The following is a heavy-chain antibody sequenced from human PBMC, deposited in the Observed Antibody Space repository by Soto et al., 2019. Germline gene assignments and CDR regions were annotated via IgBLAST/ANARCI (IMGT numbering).Heavy chain of an antibody. D-gene: IGHD2-15*01. J-gene: IGHJ5*02. V-gene: IGHV3-66*01. CDR1: GFSVTYTY. Sequence: EVQLVESGGGLVQPGGSLRLSCAASGFSVTYTYMSWVRQAPGKGLEWVSVIYSGGRTFYADSVKGRFTISRDESKNTHYLQMHRLRAEDSAVYFCARSDCSSGSCPNWFDPWGQGTLGIVSS. CDR3: ARSDCSSGSCPNWFDP. CDR2: IYSGGRT.